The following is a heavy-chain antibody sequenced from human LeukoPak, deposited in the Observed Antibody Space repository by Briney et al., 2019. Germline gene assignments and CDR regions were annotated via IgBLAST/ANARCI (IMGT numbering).Heavy chain of an antibody. Sequence: GGSLRLSCAASGFTFSSYGMSWVRQAPGKGLEWVSAISGSGGSTYYADSVKGRFTISRDDSKNTLYLQMNSLRAEDTAVYYCANTLYDSSGYYFDYWGQGTLVTVSS. CDR1: GFTFSSYG. V-gene: IGHV3-23*01. CDR2: ISGSGGST. J-gene: IGHJ4*02. D-gene: IGHD3-22*01. CDR3: ANTLYDSSGYYFDY.